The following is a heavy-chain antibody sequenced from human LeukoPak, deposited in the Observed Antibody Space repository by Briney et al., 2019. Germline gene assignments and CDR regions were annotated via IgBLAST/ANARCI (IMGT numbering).Heavy chain of an antibody. CDR3: ARAAMYCSGGSCTVGSPSPSYH. CDR2: ISAYNGNT. V-gene: IGHV1-18*01. J-gene: IGHJ4*02. D-gene: IGHD2-15*01. CDR1: GYTFTNSG. Sequence: ASVKDAGKPSGYTFTNSGTTAVRQAPGQGLEWMGWISAYNGNTNYAQKLQGRVTMTTDTSTSTAYMELRSLRSDDTAVYYCARAAMYCSGGSCTVGSPSPSYHRGQGTLVTVSS.